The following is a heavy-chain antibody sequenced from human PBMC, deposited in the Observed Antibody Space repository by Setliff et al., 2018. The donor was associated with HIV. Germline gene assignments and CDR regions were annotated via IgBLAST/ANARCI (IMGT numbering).Heavy chain of an antibody. Sequence: SETLSLTCTVSSGSISGFFWTWIRQPAGKGLEWIGRISASGTTVYNPSLKSRVIMSVETSKKYFALRVTSVTAADSAVYYCARDTWFGESEDPFYYYMDVWGQGTTVTVSS. J-gene: IGHJ6*03. D-gene: IGHD3-10*01. CDR2: ISASGTT. V-gene: IGHV4-4*07. CDR1: SGSISGFF. CDR3: ARDTWFGESEDPFYYYMDV.